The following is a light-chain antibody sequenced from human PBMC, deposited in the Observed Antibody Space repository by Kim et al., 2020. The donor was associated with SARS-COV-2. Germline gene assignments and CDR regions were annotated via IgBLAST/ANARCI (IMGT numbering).Light chain of an antibody. Sequence: GQKDTISCSGSSSNIGNNFVSWYQQLPGAAPKLLIYDNYKRPAGIPDRFSGSKSGTSATLGISGLQTGDDADYYCESWESSLSVMLFGGGTQRTVL. CDR3: ESWESSLSVML. CDR2: DNY. V-gene: IGLV1-51*01. J-gene: IGLJ2*01. CDR1: SSNIGNNF.